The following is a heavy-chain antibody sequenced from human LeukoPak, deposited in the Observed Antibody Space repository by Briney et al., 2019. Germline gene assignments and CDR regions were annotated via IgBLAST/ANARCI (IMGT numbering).Heavy chain of an antibody. CDR3: AKGSGWYGQDIEY. V-gene: IGHV1-2*02. CDR2: INPNSGDT. Sequence: ASVKVSCKASGYTFTGYYMHWVRQAPGQGLEWMGWINPNSGDTHYAQKFQGRVTMTRDTSISTGYMELSRLTSDDTAVYYCAKGSGWYGQDIEYWGQGTLVTVSS. CDR1: GYTFTGYY. D-gene: IGHD6-19*01. J-gene: IGHJ4*02.